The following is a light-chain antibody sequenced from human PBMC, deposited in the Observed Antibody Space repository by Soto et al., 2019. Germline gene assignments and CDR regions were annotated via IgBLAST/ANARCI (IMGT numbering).Light chain of an antibody. CDR2: EAS. J-gene: IGLJ1*01. V-gene: IGLV2-14*02. Sequence: QSVLTQPASVSASPGQSITVSCTGTSSDIGSFNLVSWYQQHPGKAPKLIVYEASKRPSGVSDRFSGSKSGNTASLTISGLLAEDEADYYCSSYTSISTYVFGTGTKLTVL. CDR3: SSYTSISTYV. CDR1: SSDIGSFNL.